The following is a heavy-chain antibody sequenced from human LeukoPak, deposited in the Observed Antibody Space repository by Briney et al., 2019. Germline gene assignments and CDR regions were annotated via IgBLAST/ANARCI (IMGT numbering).Heavy chain of an antibody. Sequence: GASVKVSCKASGYTFTSYYMHWVRQAPGQGLEWMGIINPSGGSTSYAQKFQGRVTMTRDMSTSTVYMELSSPRSEDTAVYYCARASGIAVAGTVLSGSMDVWGKGTTVTVSS. V-gene: IGHV1-46*01. D-gene: IGHD6-19*01. J-gene: IGHJ6*03. CDR2: INPSGGST. CDR3: ARASGIAVAGTVLSGSMDV. CDR1: GYTFTSYY.